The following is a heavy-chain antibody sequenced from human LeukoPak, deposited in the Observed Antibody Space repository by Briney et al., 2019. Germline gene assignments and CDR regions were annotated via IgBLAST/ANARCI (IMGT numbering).Heavy chain of an antibody. CDR1: GYAFTAHY. V-gene: IGHV1-2*02. Sequence: GASVKVSCKASGYAFTAHYIHWVRQAPGQGFEWMGWINPNSGGPNYAQKFQGRVTMTRDTSISTAYMELSRLRSDDTAVYYCARVGYCTDGVSYSMDLWGKGTTVIVSS. CDR3: ARVGYCTDGVSYSMDL. D-gene: IGHD2-8*01. J-gene: IGHJ6*03. CDR2: INPNSGGP.